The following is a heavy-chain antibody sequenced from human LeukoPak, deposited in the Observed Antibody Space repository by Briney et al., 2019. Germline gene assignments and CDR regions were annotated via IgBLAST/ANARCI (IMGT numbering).Heavy chain of an antibody. CDR2: ISSSSSDT. Sequence: GGSLRLSCAASGFAFSSFSMNWVRQAPGKGLEWVSFISSSSSDTYYADSAKGRFTISRDNAKNSLYLQMNSLRAEDTAVYYCARGIAVAGTDYWGQGTLVTVSS. CDR3: ARGIAVAGTDY. J-gene: IGHJ4*02. D-gene: IGHD6-19*01. CDR1: GFAFSSFS. V-gene: IGHV3-21*01.